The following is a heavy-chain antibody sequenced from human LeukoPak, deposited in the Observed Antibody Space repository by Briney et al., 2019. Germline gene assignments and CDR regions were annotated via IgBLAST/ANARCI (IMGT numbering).Heavy chain of an antibody. V-gene: IGHV3-48*03. J-gene: IGHJ4*02. CDR2: ISGSASNI. CDR1: GFTLSSYE. D-gene: IGHD7-27*01. CDR3: ARESYWGSSAKGFDY. Sequence: PGGSLRLSCAASGFTLSSYEMNWVRQAPGKGLEWVSYISGSASNIYYADSVKGRFTISRDNAKNSLYLQMNSLRAEDTAVYYCARESYWGSSAKGFDYWGQGTLVTVSS.